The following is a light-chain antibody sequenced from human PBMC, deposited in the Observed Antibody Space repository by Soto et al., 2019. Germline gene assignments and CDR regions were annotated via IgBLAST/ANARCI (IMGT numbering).Light chain of an antibody. CDR1: QGISNS. Sequence: DIQMTQSPSSLSASVGDRVTITCRASQGISNSLAWFQQKPGKAPKSLIYAASSLHSGVPSKFSGSGSGTDFTLTISSLQPEAFETYYCQQYNSYPLPFGGGTKVEIK. V-gene: IGKV1-16*02. J-gene: IGKJ4*01. CDR3: QQYNSYPLP. CDR2: AAS.